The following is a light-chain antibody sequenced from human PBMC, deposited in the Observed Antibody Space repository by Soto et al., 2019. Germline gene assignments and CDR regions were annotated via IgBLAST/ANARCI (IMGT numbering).Light chain of an antibody. CDR2: DAS. CDR3: QQRSNWPGT. J-gene: IGKJ1*01. V-gene: IGKV3D-20*02. CDR1: QSVSSSY. Sequence: EIVLTQSPGTLSLSPEERATLSCRASQSVSSSYLAWYQQKPGQPPRLLIYDASNRATGIPARFSGSGSGTDFTLTISSLEPEDFAVYYCQQRSNWPGTFGQGTKVDIK.